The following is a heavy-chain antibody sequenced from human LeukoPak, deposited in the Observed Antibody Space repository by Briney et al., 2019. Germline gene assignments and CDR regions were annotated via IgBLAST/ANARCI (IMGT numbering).Heavy chain of an antibody. J-gene: IGHJ4*02. CDR3: AISSPVATVGY. D-gene: IGHD4-23*01. CDR2: INQDGSEK. V-gene: IGHV3-7*01. Sequence: GGSLRLSYADSGFTFSSYWISWVRQAPGKGLEWVANINQDGSEKYYVDSVRGRFTISRDNAKNSLYLQMNSLRAEDTAVYYCAISSPVATVGYWGQGTLVTVSS. CDR1: GFTFSSYW.